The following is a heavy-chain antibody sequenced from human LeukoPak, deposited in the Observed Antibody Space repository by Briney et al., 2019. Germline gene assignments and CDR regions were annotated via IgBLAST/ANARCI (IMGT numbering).Heavy chain of an antibody. D-gene: IGHD3-10*01. CDR1: GVPFDSYW. CDR3: AGGLWFGDY. J-gene: IGHJ4*02. Sequence: GGSLRHACAGSGVPFDSYWMTWDRQAPGKGLEWLANIKEDGSEKNYVDSVKGRFTISRDNAKNSLYLQMNSLRVEDTAVYFCAGGLWFGDYWGQGTLVTVSS. CDR2: IKEDGSEK. V-gene: IGHV3-7*03.